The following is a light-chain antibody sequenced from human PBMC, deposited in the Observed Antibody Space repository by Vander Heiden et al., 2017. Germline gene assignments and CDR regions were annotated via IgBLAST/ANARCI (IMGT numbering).Light chain of an antibody. V-gene: IGLV2-23*02. CDR1: SSDVGGYNF. CDR2: EVD. CDR3: GSYAGAFRML. J-gene: IGLJ3*02. Sequence: QSALTQPATVSGSPGPALTIPSPGPSSDVGGYNFVSCYHQLPGGVLKLIIFEVDRRPSGVSCLFSGSKSGNTSSLTISGLRAGVESDYYCGSYAGAFRMLFGGGTKLTVL.